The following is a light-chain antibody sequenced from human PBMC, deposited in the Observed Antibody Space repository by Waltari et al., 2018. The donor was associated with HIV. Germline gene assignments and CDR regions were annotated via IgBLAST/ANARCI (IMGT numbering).Light chain of an antibody. Sequence: QSALTQPPSAPGSPGQSVTMSRTGTTSHIGGYNYVSWYQQHPGKAPKLIMTEVTKRPSGVPDRFSGSKSGNTASLTVSGLQAEDEAHYYCSSYAPTNKFYVLFGGGTTLTVL. J-gene: IGLJ2*01. CDR3: SSYAPTNKFYVL. V-gene: IGLV2-8*01. CDR2: EVT. CDR1: TSHIGGYNY.